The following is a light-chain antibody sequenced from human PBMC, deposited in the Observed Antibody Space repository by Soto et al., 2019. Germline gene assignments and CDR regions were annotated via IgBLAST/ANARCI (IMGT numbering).Light chain of an antibody. V-gene: IGKV3-15*01. CDR2: GAS. J-gene: IGKJ1*01. Sequence: EFALTQSPATLSVSPGERATLSCRASQSVSSNLAWYQQKPGQAPRLLIYGASTRATGIPARFSGSGSGTVFTLTISSLQSADFAVYYCQQYNNWPPWTFGQGTKVDIK. CDR3: QQYNNWPPWT. CDR1: QSVSSN.